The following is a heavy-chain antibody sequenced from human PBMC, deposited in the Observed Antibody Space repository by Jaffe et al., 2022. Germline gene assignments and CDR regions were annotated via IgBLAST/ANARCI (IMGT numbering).Heavy chain of an antibody. CDR3: ARDLKDSSSWYKPILYYMDV. V-gene: IGHV1-18*01. J-gene: IGHJ6*03. D-gene: IGHD6-13*01. CDR2: ISAYNGNT. CDR1: GYTFTSYG. Sequence: QVQLVQSGAEVKKPGASVKVSCKASGYTFTSYGISWVRQAPGQGLEWMGWISAYNGNTNYAQKLQGRVTMTTDTSTSTAYMELRSLRSDDTAVYYCARDLKDSSSWYKPILYYMDVWGKGTTVTVSS.